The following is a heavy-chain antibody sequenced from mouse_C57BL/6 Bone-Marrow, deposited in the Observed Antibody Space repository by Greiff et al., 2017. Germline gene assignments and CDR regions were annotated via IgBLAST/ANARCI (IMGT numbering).Heavy chain of an antibody. J-gene: IGHJ3*01. CDR3: ERGGGIRRAPLLAD. CDR1: GYTFTDHT. Sequence: QVQLQQSDAELVKPGASVKLSCKVSGYTFTDHTIHWMKQRPEQGLDWLGYIYPRDGSTKYNEKFKGQATLTADKSSSTDYMQLNSLTSEDAAVYVCERGGGIRRAPLLADWGQGTLVTVSA. CDR2: IYPRDGST. D-gene: IGHD1-1*01. V-gene: IGHV1-78*01.